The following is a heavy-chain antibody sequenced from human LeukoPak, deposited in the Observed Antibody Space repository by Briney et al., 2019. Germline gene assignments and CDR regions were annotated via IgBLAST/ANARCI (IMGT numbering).Heavy chain of an antibody. CDR1: GFTFSSCS. CDR2: ISSSSTTM. Sequence: PGGSLRLSCAASGFTFSSCSMSWVRQAPGKGLEWVSYISSSSTTMYYADSVKGRFTISRDNAKNSLYLQMNSLRAEDTAVYYCASTQRGDYFDYWGQGTLVTVSS. J-gene: IGHJ4*02. D-gene: IGHD2-15*01. V-gene: IGHV3-48*04. CDR3: ASTQRGDYFDY.